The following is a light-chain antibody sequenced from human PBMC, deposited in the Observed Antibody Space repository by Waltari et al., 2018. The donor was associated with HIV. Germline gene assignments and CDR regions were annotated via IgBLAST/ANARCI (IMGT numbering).Light chain of an antibody. CDR3: STWDYSLSSVV. CDR2: GNS. V-gene: IGLV1-44*01. J-gene: IGLJ2*01. Sequence: QSALTQEASMSGTVGQKVTLSCTGNTHHIGSYAVGWYQQISNGAPKTVMFGNSLLSGIPDRFSGSKSGTTASLTISGLQPEDEADYYCSTWDYSLSSVVFGGGTKVTVL. CDR1: THHIGSYA.